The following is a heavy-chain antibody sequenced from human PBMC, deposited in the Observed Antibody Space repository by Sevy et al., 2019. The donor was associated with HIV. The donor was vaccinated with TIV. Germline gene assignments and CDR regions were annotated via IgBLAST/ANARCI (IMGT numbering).Heavy chain of an antibody. D-gene: IGHD3-22*01. V-gene: IGHV3-33*01. J-gene: IGHJ4*02. Sequence: GGSLRLSCAATGFTFSNYAMHWVRQAPGKGMEWVAIIWCDGVYQYHGDSVKGRFTISRDNSKNTLYLQMNKVRVEDTAVYYCARGGYYYDNAAYYALDSWGQGTLVTVSS. CDR3: ARGGYYYDNAAYYALDS. CDR1: GFTFSNYA. CDR2: IWCDGVYQ.